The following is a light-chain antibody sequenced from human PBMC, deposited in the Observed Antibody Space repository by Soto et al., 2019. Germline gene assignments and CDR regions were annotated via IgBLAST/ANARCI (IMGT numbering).Light chain of an antibody. CDR1: QNVASN. CDR3: QQYDTWPRT. J-gene: IGKJ1*01. CDR2: GAS. V-gene: IGKV3-15*01. Sequence: EIVMTQSPATLSVPPGERATLSCRASQNVASNLVWYQQKPGQAPRLLIYGASTRATGIPARFSGSGSGTEFTLTISSLQSEDFAVYYCQQYDTWPRTFGQGTKVEIK.